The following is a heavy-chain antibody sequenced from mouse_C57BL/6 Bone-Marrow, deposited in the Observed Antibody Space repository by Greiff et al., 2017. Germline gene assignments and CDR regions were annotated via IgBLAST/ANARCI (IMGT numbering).Heavy chain of an antibody. CDR1: GFTFSSSG. J-gene: IGHJ1*03. CDR2: ISSGGSYT. Sequence: VQLQQSGGDLVKPGGSLKLSCAASGFTFSSSGMSWVRPTPDKRLEWVATISSGGSYTYYPESVKGRFTISSDNAKNTLYLQMSSLKSEDTAMYYCARQFYYGSSWWYFDVWGTGTTVTVSS. CDR3: ARQFYYGSSWWYFDV. V-gene: IGHV5-6*01. D-gene: IGHD1-1*01.